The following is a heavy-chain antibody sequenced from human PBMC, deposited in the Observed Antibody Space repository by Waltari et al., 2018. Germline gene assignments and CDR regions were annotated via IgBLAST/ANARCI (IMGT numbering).Heavy chain of an antibody. CDR1: GYTFTNYD. J-gene: IGHJ5*01. CDR3: ARARKSFWFDS. V-gene: IGHV1-8*01. Sequence: QVLLVQSGAEVMKPGASVKASCKASGYTFTNYDIYWVRQAAGQGLEWMGWMNPNSGDTHYAQKFQGRVTFTRDTSTSRAFIEMSNLRSDDTAVYYCARARKSFWFDSWGQGTLVAVSS. CDR2: MNPNSGDT.